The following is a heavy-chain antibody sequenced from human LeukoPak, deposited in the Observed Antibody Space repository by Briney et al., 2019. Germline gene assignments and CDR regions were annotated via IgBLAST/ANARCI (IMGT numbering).Heavy chain of an antibody. D-gene: IGHD3-10*01. CDR1: GGSISSYY. CDR3: ARDRSASLLWFGEFDP. Sequence: SEPLYLTCTVPGGSISSYYWSWIRQPAGKGLEWIGRIYTSGSTDYNPSLKSRVTMSVDTSKNQFSLKLSSVTAADTAVYYCARDRSASLLWFGEFDPWGQGTLVTVSS. V-gene: IGHV4-4*07. CDR2: IYTSGST. J-gene: IGHJ5*02.